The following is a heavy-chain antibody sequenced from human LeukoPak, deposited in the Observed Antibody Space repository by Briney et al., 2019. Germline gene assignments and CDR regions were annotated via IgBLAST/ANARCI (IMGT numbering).Heavy chain of an antibody. CDR2: VHSSGGT. Sequence: PSETLSLTCTVSGDSISSGNLYWSWIRQPAGKGLEWIGRVHSSGGTDYNPSLKSRVTISRDTSKNEFSLKLSSVTAADTAVYYCARGVSQVRGMWFDPWGQGTLVTVSS. V-gene: IGHV4-61*02. J-gene: IGHJ5*02. CDR3: ARGVSQVRGMWFDP. D-gene: IGHD3-10*01. CDR1: GDSISSGNLY.